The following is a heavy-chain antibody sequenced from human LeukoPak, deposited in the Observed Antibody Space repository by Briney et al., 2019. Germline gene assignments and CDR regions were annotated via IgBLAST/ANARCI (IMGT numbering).Heavy chain of an antibody. V-gene: IGHV3-23*01. CDR1: GFTFSSYA. CDR2: ISGSGGST. Sequence: PRGSLRLSCAASGFTFSSYAMSWVRQAPGKGLEWVSAISGSGGSTYYADSVKGRFTISRDNSKNSLYLQMNSLRAEDTAVYYCAKDHRWNYKYFDYWGQGTLVTVSS. D-gene: IGHD1-7*01. J-gene: IGHJ4*02. CDR3: AKDHRWNYKYFDY.